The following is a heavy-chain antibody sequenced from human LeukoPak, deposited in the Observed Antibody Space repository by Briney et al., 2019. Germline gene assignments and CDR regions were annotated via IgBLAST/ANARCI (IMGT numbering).Heavy chain of an antibody. J-gene: IGHJ5*02. CDR2: ISAYNGNT. Sequence: ASVKVSFKASGYTFTSYGISWVRQAPGQGLEWMGWISAYNGNTNYAQKLQGRVTMTTDTSTSTAYMELRSLRSDDTAVYYCARGLSTMVRGVIPQYNWFDPWGQGTLVTVSS. CDR3: ARGLSTMVRGVIPQYNWFDP. CDR1: GYTFTSYG. D-gene: IGHD3-10*01. V-gene: IGHV1-18*04.